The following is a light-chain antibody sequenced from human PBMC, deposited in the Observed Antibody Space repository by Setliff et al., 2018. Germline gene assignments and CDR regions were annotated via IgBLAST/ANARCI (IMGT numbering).Light chain of an antibody. CDR1: QYISGY. J-gene: IGKJ1*01. CDR3: QQSFSNPRT. Sequence: DIQMTQSPSSLAASVGDRVTITCRSSQYISGYLNWYLQRPGKAPELLIFAASRLHSGVPSRFSGSGSGTDFSLTINNLQPEDFATYYCQQSFSNPRTVGPGTKVDIK. CDR2: AAS. V-gene: IGKV1-39*01.